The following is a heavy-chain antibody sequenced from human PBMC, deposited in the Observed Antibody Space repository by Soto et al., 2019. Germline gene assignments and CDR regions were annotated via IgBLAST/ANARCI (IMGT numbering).Heavy chain of an antibody. D-gene: IGHD6-6*01. CDR3: AKGLLASSSGYFCDY. CDR2: ISGSCGST. J-gene: IGHJ4*02. CDR1: GLTFGHYA. V-gene: IGHV3-23*01. Sequence: VASLRVSCAVSGLTFGHYAFNWVRQTPGRGLEWVSGISGSCGSTYYAESLKGRFTISRENSKNTVDLEMNNLRAVDTALYYCAKGLLASSSGYFCDYWGQGTQVTVSS.